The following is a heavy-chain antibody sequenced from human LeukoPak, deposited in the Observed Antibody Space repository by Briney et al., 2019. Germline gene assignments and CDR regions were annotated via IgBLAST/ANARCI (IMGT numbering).Heavy chain of an antibody. CDR3: ARESWRGYDVDY. CDR2: IYYSGST. J-gene: IGHJ4*02. D-gene: IGHD5-12*01. CDR1: GGSISSSSYY. V-gene: IGHV4-39*07. Sequence: SETLSLTCIVSGGSISSSSYYWGWIRQPPGKGLEWIGSIYYSGSTYYNPSLKSRVTISVDTSKNQFSLKLSSVTAADTAVYYCARESWRGYDVDYWGQGTLVTVSS.